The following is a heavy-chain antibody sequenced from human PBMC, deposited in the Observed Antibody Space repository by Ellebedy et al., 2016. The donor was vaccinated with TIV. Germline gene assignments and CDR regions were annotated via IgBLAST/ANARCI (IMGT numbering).Heavy chain of an antibody. CDR2: IKGDESRR. CDR3: AKIRHVAGCDP. Sequence: GESLKISCAASGFSFSDYWMHWVRHAPGKGLEWVSRIKGDESRRTDYADSVKGRFTVSRANAKNTLYLQMNSLRAEDTAVYYCAKIRHVAGCDPWGQGTLVTVSS. V-gene: IGHV3-74*01. J-gene: IGHJ5*02. D-gene: IGHD6-19*01. CDR1: GFSFSDYW.